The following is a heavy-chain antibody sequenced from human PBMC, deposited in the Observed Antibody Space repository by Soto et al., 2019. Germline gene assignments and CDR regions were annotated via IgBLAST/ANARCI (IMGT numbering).Heavy chain of an antibody. CDR1: GFTFSNAW. J-gene: IGHJ4*02. V-gene: IGHV3-15*01. Sequence: GGSLRLSCAASGFTFSNAWMSWVRQAPGKGLEWVGRIKSKTDGGTTDYAAPVKGRFTISRDDSKNTLYLQMNSLKTEDTAVYYCTTCLGVGLVGAPYFGYWGQGTLVTVSS. CDR2: IKSKTDGGTT. CDR3: TTCLGVGLVGAPYFGY. D-gene: IGHD1-26*01.